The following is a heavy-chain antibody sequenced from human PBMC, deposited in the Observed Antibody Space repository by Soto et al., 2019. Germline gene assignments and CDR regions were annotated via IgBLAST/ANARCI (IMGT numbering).Heavy chain of an antibody. V-gene: IGHV2-5*01. D-gene: IGHD6-13*01. CDR3: AHRAAASPPGAVYYYYGMDV. CDR1: GFSLSTSGVG. J-gene: IGHJ6*02. CDR2: IYWNDDK. Sequence: QITLKESGPTLVKPTQTLTLTCTFSGFSLSTSGVGVGWIRQPPGKALEWLALIYWNDDKRYSPSLKSRLTITKDTSKNQVVLTMTNMDPVDTATYYCAHRAAASPPGAVYYYYGMDVWGQGTTVTVSS.